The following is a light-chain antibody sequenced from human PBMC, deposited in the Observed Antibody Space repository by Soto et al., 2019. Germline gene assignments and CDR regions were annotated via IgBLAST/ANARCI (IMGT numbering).Light chain of an antibody. J-gene: IGLJ1*01. CDR2: EVS. CDR1: SGDVGGYYY. V-gene: IGLV2-14*01. Sequence: QSALTQPASVSGSPGQSITISCTGTSGDVGGYYYVSWYQQLPGKAPKLMISEVSNRPSGVSNRLSGSKSGNTASLTISGLQAEDEADYYCSTYTAGGTIFGTGTKLTFL. CDR3: STYTAGGTI.